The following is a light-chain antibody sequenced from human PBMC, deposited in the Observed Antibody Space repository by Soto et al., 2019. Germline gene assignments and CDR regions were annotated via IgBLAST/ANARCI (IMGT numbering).Light chain of an antibody. CDR3: QHYANWPLT. V-gene: IGKV4-1*01. CDR1: QSVLYNSNNKNH. J-gene: IGKJ4*01. Sequence: DFVMTQAPDSLAVSLGERATINCKSSQSVLYNSNNKNHLGWFQQKPGHPPKLLIYGASFRPSGVPDRFSGSGSGTDFTLTISSLQAEDVAVYYCQHYANWPLTFGGGTKVESK. CDR2: GAS.